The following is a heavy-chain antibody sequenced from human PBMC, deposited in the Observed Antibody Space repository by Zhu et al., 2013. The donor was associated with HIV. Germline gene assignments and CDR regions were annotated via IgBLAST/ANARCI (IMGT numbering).Heavy chain of an antibody. CDR1: GGTFSSYA. CDR3: ASRPSHCSSTSCYLCY. V-gene: IGHV1-69*01. J-gene: IGHJ4*02. CDR2: IIPIFGTA. D-gene: IGHD2-2*01. Sequence: QVQLVQSGAEVKKPGSSVKVSCKASGGTFSSYAISWVRQAPGQGLEWMGGIIPIFGTANYAQKFQGRVTITADESTSTAYMELSSLRSEDTAVYYCASRPSHCSSTSCYLCYWGQGTLVTVSS.